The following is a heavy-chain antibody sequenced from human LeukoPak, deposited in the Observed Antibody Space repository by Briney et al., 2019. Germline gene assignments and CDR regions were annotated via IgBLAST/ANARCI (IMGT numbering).Heavy chain of an antibody. CDR1: GYTLIELS. CDR3: ATLSMAENWFDP. Sequence: ASVKVSCKVSGYTLIELSMHWVRQAPGKGLEWMGGFDPEDGETIYAQKFQGRVTMTEDTSTDTAYMELSSLRSEDTAVYYCATLSMAENWFDPWGQGTLVTVSS. J-gene: IGHJ5*02. V-gene: IGHV1-24*01. D-gene: IGHD2/OR15-2a*01. CDR2: FDPEDGET.